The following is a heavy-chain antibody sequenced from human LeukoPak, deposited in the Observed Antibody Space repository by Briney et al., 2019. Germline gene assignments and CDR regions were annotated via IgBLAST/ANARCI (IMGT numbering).Heavy chain of an antibody. CDR3: TTDLLGVCCFDY. J-gene: IGHJ4*02. CDR1: GFTFGNAW. V-gene: IGHV3-15*01. Sequence: GGSLRLSCAASGFTFGNAWMSWSRRAPGKGLDWVGRIKSKTDGGTTDYAAPVKGTFTISRDDSKDTLYLQMNSLKTEDTAVYYCTTDLLGVCCFDYCGQGTLVTVSS. CDR2: IKSKTDGGTT. D-gene: IGHD3-10*01.